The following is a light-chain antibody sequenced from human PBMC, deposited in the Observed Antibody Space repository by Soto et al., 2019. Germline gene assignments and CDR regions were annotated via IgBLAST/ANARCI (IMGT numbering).Light chain of an antibody. CDR2: LNSDGSH. J-gene: IGLJ2*01. CDR3: QTWGTGI. V-gene: IGLV4-69*01. Sequence: QPVLTQSPSASASLGASVKLTCTLSSGHSSYAIAWHQQQPEKGPRYLMKLNSDGSHSKGDGIPDRFSGSSSGAERYLTISGHQSEDEADYYCQTWGTGIFGGGTKLTVL. CDR1: SGHSSYA.